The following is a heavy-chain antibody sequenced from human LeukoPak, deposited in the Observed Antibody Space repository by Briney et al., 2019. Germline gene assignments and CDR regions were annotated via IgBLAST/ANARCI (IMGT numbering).Heavy chain of an antibody. J-gene: IGHJ5*02. CDR2: INPNSGGT. CDR3: ARADSSNWYWFDP. CDR1: GYTFTKFG. Sequence: ASVKVSCRASGYTFTKFGISWVRQAPGQGLEWMGWINPNSGGTNYAQKFQGRVTMTRDTSISTANMELSSLRSDDTAIYYCARADSSNWYWFDPWGQGTLVTVSS. V-gene: IGHV1-2*02. D-gene: IGHD4-11*01.